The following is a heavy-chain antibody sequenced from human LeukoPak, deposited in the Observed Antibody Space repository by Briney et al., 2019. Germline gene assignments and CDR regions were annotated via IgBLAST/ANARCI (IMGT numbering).Heavy chain of an antibody. J-gene: IGHJ6*03. D-gene: IGHD1-1*01. V-gene: IGHV1-69*06. CDR3: ARHINDLERPHYYYMDV. CDR2: IIPIFGTA. CDR1: GDIFSNYA. Sequence: SVKVSCKASGDIFSNYAISWVRQAPGQGLEWMGGIIPIFGTANYAQKFQGRVTITADKSTSTAYMELSSLRSEDTAVYYCARHINDLERPHYYYMDVWGKGTTVTVSS.